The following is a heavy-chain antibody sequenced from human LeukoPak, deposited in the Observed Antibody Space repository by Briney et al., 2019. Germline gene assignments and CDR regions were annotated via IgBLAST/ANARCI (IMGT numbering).Heavy chain of an antibody. D-gene: IGHD3-16*02. CDR3: AGPGSDYVWGSYRRTLLY. J-gene: IGHJ4*02. V-gene: IGHV5-51*01. CDR2: IYPGDSDT. CDR1: GYSFTSYW. Sequence: GASLKISCTCSGYSFTSYWIGWVRQMPGKGLGWLGIIYPGDSDTRYSPSSQGQVTISADKSISTAYLQWSSMKASDTAMYYCAGPGSDYVWGSYRRTLLYWGQGTLVTVSS.